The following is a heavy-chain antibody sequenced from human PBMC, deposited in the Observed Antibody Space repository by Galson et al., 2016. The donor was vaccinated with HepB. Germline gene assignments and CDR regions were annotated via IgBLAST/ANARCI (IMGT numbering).Heavy chain of an antibody. CDR2: ITWNSGSM. CDR3: AKVPGQYFDWVIDYYDS. D-gene: IGHD3-9*01. Sequence: SLRLSCAASGFIFGDYAMHWVRQAPGRGLEWVSGITWNSGSMDYADSVKGRFTISRDNAKNSLYLQMSSLRAEGTALYYCAKVPGQYFDWVIDYYDSWGQGTLVTVSS. V-gene: IGHV3-9*01. J-gene: IGHJ4*02. CDR1: GFIFGDYA.